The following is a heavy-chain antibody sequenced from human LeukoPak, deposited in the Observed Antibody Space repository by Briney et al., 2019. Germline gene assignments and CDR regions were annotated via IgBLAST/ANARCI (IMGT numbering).Heavy chain of an antibody. CDR3: ARDYRTGFDY. Sequence: SETLSLTCTVSGYSISSGYYWGWIRQPPGKGLEWIGSIYHSGRTFYNPSLKSRVTISVDTSKNQFSLKLTSVTAADTAVYYCARDYRTGFDYWGQGTLVTVSS. J-gene: IGHJ4*02. D-gene: IGHD7-27*01. CDR1: GYSISSGYY. CDR2: IYHSGRT. V-gene: IGHV4-38-2*02.